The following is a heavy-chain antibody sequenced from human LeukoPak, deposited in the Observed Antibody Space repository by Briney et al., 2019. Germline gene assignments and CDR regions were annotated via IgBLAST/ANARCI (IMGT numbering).Heavy chain of an antibody. CDR2: VSHDGSTT. J-gene: IGHJ1*01. D-gene: IGHD6-25*01. V-gene: IGHV3-30*18. CDR1: GFAFTKYG. CDR3: AKGPYHYSSGWYFHY. Sequence: GGSLRLSCAASGFAFTKYGMQWVRQAPGKGLEWVAVVSHDGSTTFYADSVKGRFTISRDNSKNTLDLQMDSLRPEDTAVYYCAKGPYHYSSGWYFHYWGQGTLVTVSS.